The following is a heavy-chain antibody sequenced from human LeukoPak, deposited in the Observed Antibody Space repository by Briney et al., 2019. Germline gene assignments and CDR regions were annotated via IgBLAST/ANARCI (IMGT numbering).Heavy chain of an antibody. CDR1: GFTFSTYS. Sequence: GGSLRLSCAGSGFTFSTYSMNWVRQAPGKGLEWVSCISSTSNYIYYADSVKGRFTISRDNSKNTLYLQMNSLRAEDTAVYYCAKDRLRGYSYGPPDDYWGQGTLVTVSS. J-gene: IGHJ4*02. CDR3: AKDRLRGYSYGPPDDY. D-gene: IGHD5-18*01. CDR2: ISSTSNYI. V-gene: IGHV3-21*04.